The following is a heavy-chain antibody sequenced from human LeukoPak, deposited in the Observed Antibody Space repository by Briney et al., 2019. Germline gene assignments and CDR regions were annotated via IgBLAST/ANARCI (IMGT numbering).Heavy chain of an antibody. V-gene: IGHV3-48*03. CDR2: ISSSGSTI. J-gene: IGHJ5*02. CDR3: ARDSKYSYGYGGPRDHNWFDP. Sequence: PGGSLRLSCAASGFTFSSYEMNWVRQAPGKGLEWVSYISSSGSTIYYADSVKGRFTISRDNAKNSLYLQMNSLRAEDTAVYYCARDSKYSYGYGGPRDHNWFDPWGQGTLVTVSS. D-gene: IGHD5-18*01. CDR1: GFTFSSYE.